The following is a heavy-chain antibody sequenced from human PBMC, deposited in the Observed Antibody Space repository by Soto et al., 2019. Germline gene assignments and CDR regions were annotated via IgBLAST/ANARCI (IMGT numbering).Heavy chain of an antibody. CDR2: TFYRSNWNY. CDR3: AKGDNLGPKTGYAFDP. Sequence: PSQTLSLTCAISGDSVSSNVAAWTWIRQSPSRGLEWLGRTFYRSNWNYNYAVSVKSRIIINPDTSNNQFSLQLNSVTPEDTAVYFCAKGDNLGPKTGYAFDPWGQGIMVTVSS. V-gene: IGHV6-1*01. D-gene: IGHD5-12*01. J-gene: IGHJ5*02. CDR1: GDSVSSNVAA.